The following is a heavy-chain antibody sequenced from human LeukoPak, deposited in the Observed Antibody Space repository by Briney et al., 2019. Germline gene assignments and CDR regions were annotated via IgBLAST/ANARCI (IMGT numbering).Heavy chain of an antibody. J-gene: IGHJ4*02. CDR1: GYTFTSYG. D-gene: IGHD6-13*01. Sequence: VASVKVSFKASGYTFTSYGISWVRQAPGQGLEWMGWISAYNGNTNYAQKLQGRVTMTTDTSTSTAYMELSSLRSEDTAVYYCATPRGQQLVLPLNYWGQGTLVTVSS. CDR3: ATPRGQQLVLPLNY. CDR2: ISAYNGNT. V-gene: IGHV1-18*01.